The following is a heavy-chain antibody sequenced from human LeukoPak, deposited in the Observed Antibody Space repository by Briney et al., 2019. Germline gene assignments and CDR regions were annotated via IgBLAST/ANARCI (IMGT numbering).Heavy chain of an antibody. CDR2: FDPEDGET. V-gene: IGHV1-24*01. CDR1: GYTLTELS. CDR3: ATGILLTYYFDY. Sequence: ASVKVSCKVSGYTLTELSMHWVRQAPGKGLEWMGGFDPEDGETIYAQKFQGRVTMTEDTSTDTAYMELSSLRSEDTAVYYCATGILLTYYFDYWGQGTLVTVSS. D-gene: IGHD3-9*01. J-gene: IGHJ4*02.